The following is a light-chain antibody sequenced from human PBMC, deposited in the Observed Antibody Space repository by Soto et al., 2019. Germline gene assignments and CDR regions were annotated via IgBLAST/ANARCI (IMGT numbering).Light chain of an antibody. CDR2: GAS. V-gene: IGKV3-15*01. CDR1: QSVSSN. J-gene: IGKJ2*02. CDR3: QQYNNWPPGT. Sequence: EIVMTQSPATLSVSPGERATLSCRASQSVSSNLAWYQQKPGQAPRLLIYGASTRATGIPARFRGSGSGTEVTLTISSLQSEDFAVYYCQQYNNWPPGTFGQGTKLEIK.